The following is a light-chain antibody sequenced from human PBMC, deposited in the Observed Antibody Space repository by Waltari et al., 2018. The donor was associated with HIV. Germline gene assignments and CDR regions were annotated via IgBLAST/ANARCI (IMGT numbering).Light chain of an antibody. CDR1: SSDVGSFNF. V-gene: IGLV2-14*01. J-gene: IGLJ2*01. Sequence: QSALTQPASVSGSPEQSITISCTGSSSDVGSFNFVSWYQQYPGKAPKLVIFEVSKRPSGVSSRFSGSTSGNTASLTISGLQAEDEADYHCSSYRRDSTQVFGGGTKLTVL. CDR3: SSYRRDSTQV. CDR2: EVS.